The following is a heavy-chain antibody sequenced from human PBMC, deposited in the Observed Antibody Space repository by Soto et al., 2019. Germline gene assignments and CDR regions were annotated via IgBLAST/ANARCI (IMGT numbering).Heavy chain of an antibody. Sequence: QITLKESGPPLVKPTQTLTLTCTFSGFSLSSTRMAVGWIRQPPGKALEWLALIYWDDDKRYSPFLKSRLTLTKDTSKTQVVLTMSNMDPVDTARYYCAHIVVAGLGYYFDYWGQGTLVTVSS. J-gene: IGHJ4*02. CDR1: GFSLSSTRMA. CDR3: AHIVVAGLGYYFDY. CDR2: IYWDDDK. V-gene: IGHV2-5*02. D-gene: IGHD6-19*01.